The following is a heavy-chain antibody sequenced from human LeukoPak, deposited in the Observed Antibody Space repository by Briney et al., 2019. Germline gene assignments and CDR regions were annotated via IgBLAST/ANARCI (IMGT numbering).Heavy chain of an antibody. V-gene: IGHV3-21*01. CDR3: ARVTCGSISCPIDY. CDR2: ISSSSSYI. J-gene: IGHJ4*02. D-gene: IGHD2-2*01. CDR1: GFTFSSYS. Sequence: GGSLRLSCAASGFTFSSYSMNWVRQAPGKGLEWVSSISSSSSYIYYADSVKGRFTISRDNAKNSLYLQMNSLRAEDTAVYYCARVTCGSISCPIDYWGQGTLVTVSS.